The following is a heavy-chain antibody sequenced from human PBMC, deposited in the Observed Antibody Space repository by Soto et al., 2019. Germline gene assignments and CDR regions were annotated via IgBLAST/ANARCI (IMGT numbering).Heavy chain of an antibody. CDR1: GFTFRTYW. CDR2: IKYDESEK. V-gene: IGHV3-7*05. CDR3: ARVRTEIYYGMDV. Sequence: EVQLVGSGGGLVQPGGSLRLSCVASGFTFRTYWMAWVRQAPEKGLEGVANIKYDESEKYYVDSVKGRFTVSRDNARNSLFVQMNSLRAEDTAVYYCARVRTEIYYGMDVWGQGTTVTVSS. J-gene: IGHJ6*02.